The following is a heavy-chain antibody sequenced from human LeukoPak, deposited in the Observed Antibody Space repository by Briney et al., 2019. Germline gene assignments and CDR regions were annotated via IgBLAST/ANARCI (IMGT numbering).Heavy chain of an antibody. D-gene: IGHD3-10*01. CDR1: GFTFSTYG. Sequence: PGRSLRLSCAASGFTFSTYGMHWVRQAPDKGLEWVAVIWYDGSNKYYADSVKGRFTIFRDNSKYTLYLQMNSLSAEDPAVYYCAKGSYYYGSGSYYNPQDYWGQGALVTVSS. CDR3: AKGSYYYGSGSYYNPQDY. J-gene: IGHJ4*02. CDR2: IWYDGSNK. V-gene: IGHV3-33*06.